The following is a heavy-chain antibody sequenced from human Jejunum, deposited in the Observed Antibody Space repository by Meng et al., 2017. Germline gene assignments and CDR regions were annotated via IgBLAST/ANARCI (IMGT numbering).Heavy chain of an antibody. CDR1: GFTFSSYA. CDR2: ISFAGNNK. D-gene: IGHD3-10*01. J-gene: IGHJ6*02. Sequence: GGSLRLSCAASGFTFSSYAMHWVRQAPGKGLEWVAVISFAGNNKYYADSVRGRFTISRDNSKNTLYLQMNSLGAEDTALYYCATDREGDLGSGSYFHYYGLDVWGQGTTVTVSS. V-gene: IGHV3-30*01. CDR3: ATDREGDLGSGSYFHYYGLDV.